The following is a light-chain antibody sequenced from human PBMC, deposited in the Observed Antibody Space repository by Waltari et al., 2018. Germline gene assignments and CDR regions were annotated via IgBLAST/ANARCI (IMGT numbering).Light chain of an antibody. CDR2: KVS. CDR1: QILVYSDGNIY. CDR3: MQGTNWPQS. Sequence: DVVMTQSPLSLPVPLGQPASIPFRSSQILVYSDGNIYLNWFQQRQGQSPRRLIYKVSRRDSGVPDRFSGSGSGTDFTLRISRVEAEDVGLYFCMQGTNWPQSFGQGTKLEIK. V-gene: IGKV2-30*01. J-gene: IGKJ2*03.